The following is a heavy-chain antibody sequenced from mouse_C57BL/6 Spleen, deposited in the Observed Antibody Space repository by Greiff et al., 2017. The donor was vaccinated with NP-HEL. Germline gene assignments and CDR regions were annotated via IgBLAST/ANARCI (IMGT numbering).Heavy chain of an antibody. CDR2: ISSGSSTI. D-gene: IGHD2-2*01. V-gene: IGHV5-17*01. CDR1: GFTFSDYG. CDR3: ARMVTTGRGYFDV. J-gene: IGHJ1*03. Sequence: VQRVESGGGLVKPGGSLKLSCAASGFTFSDYGMHWVRQAPEKGLEWVAYISSGSSTIYYADTVKGRFTISRDNAKNTLFLQMTSLRSEDTAMYYCARMVTTGRGYFDVWGTGTTVTVSS.